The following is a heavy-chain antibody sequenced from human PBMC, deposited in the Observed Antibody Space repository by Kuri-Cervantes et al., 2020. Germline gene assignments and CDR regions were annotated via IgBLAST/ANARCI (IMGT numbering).Heavy chain of an antibody. CDR2: IWYDGSNK. V-gene: IGHV3-33*01. D-gene: IGHD3-22*01. Sequence: GESLKISCAASGFTFSSYGMHWVRQAPGKGLEWVAVIWYDGSNKYYADSVKGRFTISRGNAKNSLYLQMNSLRAEDTAVYYCARESDSSGYYGPMRAFDIWGQGTMVTVSS. CDR3: ARESDSSGYYGPMRAFDI. J-gene: IGHJ3*02. CDR1: GFTFSSYG.